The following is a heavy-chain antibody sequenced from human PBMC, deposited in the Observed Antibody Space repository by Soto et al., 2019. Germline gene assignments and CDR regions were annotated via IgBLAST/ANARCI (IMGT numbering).Heavy chain of an antibody. CDR1: GGSISSGGYS. Sequence: SETLSLTCAVSGGSISSGGYSWSWIRQPPGKGLEWIGYIYYSGSTNYNPSLKSRVTISVDTSKNQFSLKLSSVTAADTAVYYCARRYGASFDYWGQGILVTVSS. CDR2: IYYSGST. D-gene: IGHD4-17*01. V-gene: IGHV4-61*08. CDR3: ARRYGASFDY. J-gene: IGHJ4*02.